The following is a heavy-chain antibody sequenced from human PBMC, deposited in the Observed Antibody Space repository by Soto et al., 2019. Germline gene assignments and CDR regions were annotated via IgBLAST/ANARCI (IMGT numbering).Heavy chain of an antibody. CDR3: ERDIIAAAGTAGFDP. Sequence: SETLSLTCTVSGGSISSYYWSWIRQPPGKGLEWIGYIYYSGSTNYNPSLKSRVTISVDTSKNQFSLKLSSVTAADTAVYYCERDIIAAAGTAGFDPWGQGTLVTVSS. D-gene: IGHD6-13*01. CDR2: IYYSGST. CDR1: GGSISSYY. V-gene: IGHV4-59*01. J-gene: IGHJ5*02.